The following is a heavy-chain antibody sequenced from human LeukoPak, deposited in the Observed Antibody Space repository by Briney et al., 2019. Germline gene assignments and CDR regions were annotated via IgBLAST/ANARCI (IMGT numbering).Heavy chain of an antibody. V-gene: IGHV4-39*01. D-gene: IGHD2-2*01. CDR2: IYYSGSN. Sequence: SETLSLTCTVSGGSISSSSYYWGWIRQPPGKGLEWIGSIYYSGSNYYNPSLKSRVTISVDTSKNQFSLKLSSVTAADTAVYYCARVPATAPLYYFDYWGQGTLVTVSS. CDR3: ARVPATAPLYYFDY. J-gene: IGHJ4*02. CDR1: GGSISSSSYY.